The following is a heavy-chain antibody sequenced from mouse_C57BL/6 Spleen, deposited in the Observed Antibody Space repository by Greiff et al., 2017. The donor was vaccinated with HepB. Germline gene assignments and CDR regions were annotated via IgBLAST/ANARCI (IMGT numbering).Heavy chain of an antibody. Sequence: VQLKESGAELVRPGASVKLSCTASGFNIKDDYMHWVKQRPEQGLEWIGWIDPENGDTEYASKFQGKATITADTSSNTAYLQLSSLTSEDTAVYYCTLDSSGYHYWGQGTTLTVSS. CDR1: GFNIKDDY. CDR2: IDPENGDT. D-gene: IGHD3-2*02. V-gene: IGHV14-4*01. CDR3: TLDSSGYHY. J-gene: IGHJ2*01.